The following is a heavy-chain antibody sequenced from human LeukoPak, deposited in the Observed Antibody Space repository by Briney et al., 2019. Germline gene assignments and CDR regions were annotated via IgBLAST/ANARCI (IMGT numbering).Heavy chain of an antibody. CDR2: IYPGDSDT. J-gene: IGHJ4*02. V-gene: IGHV5-51*01. CDR3: ARLGHYGSGSYFDC. CDR1: GYIFSNYW. D-gene: IGHD3-10*01. Sequence: GESLKISCQASGYIFSNYWIGWVRQMPGKGLEWMGIIYPGDSDTRYSPSFQGQVTISADKSISTAYLQWSSLKASDAAMYYCARLGHYGSGSYFDCWGQGTLVTVSS.